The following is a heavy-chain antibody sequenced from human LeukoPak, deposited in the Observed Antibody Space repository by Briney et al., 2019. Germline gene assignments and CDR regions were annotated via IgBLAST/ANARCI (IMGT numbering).Heavy chain of an antibody. CDR1: GFTFSSYW. CDR2: INIYGSST. CDR3: ARGDYYFWSGATHYDY. Sequence: GGSLTLSCAASGFTFSSYWMHWVRQPPATGLVWVSRINIYGSSTSYAHPVKARFPTSRDNAKNTLYLQMNSLRAEDTAVYYCARGDYYFWSGATHYDYWGQGILVTVSS. D-gene: IGHD3-3*01. J-gene: IGHJ4*02. V-gene: IGHV3-74*01.